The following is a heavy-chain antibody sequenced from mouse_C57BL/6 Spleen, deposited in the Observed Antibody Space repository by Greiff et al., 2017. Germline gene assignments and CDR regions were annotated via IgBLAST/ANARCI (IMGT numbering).Heavy chain of an antibody. V-gene: IGHV1-15*01. CDR3: TKNYDHARYFDV. D-gene: IGHD2-4*01. CDR1: GYTFTDYE. Sequence: QVQLKQSGAELVRPGASVTLSCKASGYTFTDYEMHWVKQTPVHGLEWIGAIDPETGGTAYNQKFKGKAILTADKSSSTAYMELRSLTSEDSAVYYCTKNYDHARYFDVWGTGTTVTVSS. CDR2: IDPETGGT. J-gene: IGHJ1*03.